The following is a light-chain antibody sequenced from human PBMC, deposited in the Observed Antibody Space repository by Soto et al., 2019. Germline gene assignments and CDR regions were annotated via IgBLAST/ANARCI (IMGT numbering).Light chain of an antibody. J-gene: IGKJ4*01. V-gene: IGKV1-5*03. CDR2: KAS. CDR1: QSISSW. Sequence: DIQMTQSPSTLSASVGDRVTITCRASQSISSWLAWYQQKPGEAPKFLIYKASSLESGVPSRFSGSGSGTEFTLTISSLQPDDFATYYCQQFDSYPLTFDGGTKVEIK. CDR3: QQFDSYPLT.